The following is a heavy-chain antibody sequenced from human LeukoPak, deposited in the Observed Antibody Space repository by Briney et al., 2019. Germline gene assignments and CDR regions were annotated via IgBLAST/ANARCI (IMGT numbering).Heavy chain of an antibody. V-gene: IGHV3-30*02. CDR1: GFTFSTSG. CDR2: IRYDGSNK. D-gene: IGHD1-26*01. CDR3: AKEGASGGGYSFDY. J-gene: IGHJ4*02. Sequence: QPGGSLRLSCAASGFTFSTSGMHWVRQAPGKGLDWVAFIRYDGSNKYYGDSVKGRFTISRDNSKNTLYLQMNSLRAEDTAVYYCAKEGASGGGYSFDYWGQVILVTVSS.